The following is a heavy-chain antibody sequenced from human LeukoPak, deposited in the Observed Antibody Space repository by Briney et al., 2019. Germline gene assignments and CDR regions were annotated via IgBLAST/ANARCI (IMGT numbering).Heavy chain of an antibody. V-gene: IGHV1-8*01. CDR1: GYTFTSYD. Sequence: ASVKVSCKASGYTFTSYDINWVRQATGQGLEWMGWMNPNSGNTGYVQKFQGRVTMTRNTSISTAYMELSSLRSEDTAVYYCARGGWVVVPAAIPPMDVWGQGTTVTVSS. J-gene: IGHJ6*02. D-gene: IGHD2-2*01. CDR3: ARGGWVVVPAAIPPMDV. CDR2: MNPNSGNT.